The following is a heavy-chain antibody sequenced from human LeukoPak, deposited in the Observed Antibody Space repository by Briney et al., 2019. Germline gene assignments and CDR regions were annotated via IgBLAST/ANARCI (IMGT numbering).Heavy chain of an antibody. D-gene: IGHD3-22*01. CDR2: TWYDGSKK. J-gene: IGHJ4*02. V-gene: IGHV3-33*01. CDR1: GFPFTTYG. CDR3: AREGGVFDSSGYFDY. Sequence: GRTLRLSCAASGFPFTTYGMHWVRQAPGKGLGWGAVTWYDGSKKFYVDSVKGRFTISRDISKNTLYLQMNGLRAEDTAVYYCAREGGVFDSSGYFDYWGQGTLVTVSS.